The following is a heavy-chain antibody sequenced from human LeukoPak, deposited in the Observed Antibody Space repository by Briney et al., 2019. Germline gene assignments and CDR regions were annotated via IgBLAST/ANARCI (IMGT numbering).Heavy chain of an antibody. CDR3: AREPIYYDSSGYYYSGHFDY. CDR2: INPNSGGT. V-gene: IGHV1-2*02. D-gene: IGHD3-22*01. Sequence: ASVKVSCKASGYTFTGYYMHWVRQAPGQGLEWMGWINPNSGGTNYAQKFQGRVTMTRDTSISTAYMELSRLRSDDTAVYYCAREPIYYDSSGYYYSGHFDYWGQGTLVTVSS. CDR1: GYTFTGYY. J-gene: IGHJ4*02.